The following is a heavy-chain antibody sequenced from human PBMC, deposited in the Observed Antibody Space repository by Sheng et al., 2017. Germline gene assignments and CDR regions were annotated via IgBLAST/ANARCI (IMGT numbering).Heavy chain of an antibody. CDR3: AKLSSSWERKNFDY. D-gene: IGHD6-13*01. CDR1: GFTFSSYG. Sequence: QVQLVESGGGVVQPGGSLRLSCAASGFTFSSYGMHWVRQAPGKGLEWVAFIRYDGSNKYYADSVKGRFTISRDNSKNTLYLQMNSLRAEDTAVYYCAKLSSSWERKNFDYWGQGTLVTVSS. V-gene: IGHV3-30*02. J-gene: IGHJ4*02. CDR2: IRYDGSNK.